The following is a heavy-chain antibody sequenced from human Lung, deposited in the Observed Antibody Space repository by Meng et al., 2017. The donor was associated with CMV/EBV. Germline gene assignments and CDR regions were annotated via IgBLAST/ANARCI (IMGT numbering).Heavy chain of an antibody. V-gene: IGHV3-23*01. J-gene: IGHJ4*02. Sequence: GGSLRLSCAASGFTFRNYAMSWVRQTPGMGLEWVSLIGGNGRNTDYAASVKGRFTISRDNSKSTLYLQMNSLRAEDTAIYYCATYDLLTGPDYWGQGTLVTGSS. CDR3: ATYDLLTGPDY. CDR2: IGGNGRNT. D-gene: IGHD3-9*01. CDR1: GFTFRNYA.